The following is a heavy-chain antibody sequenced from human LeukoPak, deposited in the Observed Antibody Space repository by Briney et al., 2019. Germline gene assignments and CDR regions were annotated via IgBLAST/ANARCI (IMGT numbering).Heavy chain of an antibody. Sequence: PGGSLRLSCAASGFTFSSYGMHWVRQAPGKGLEWVAIISYGGSTKDYVDSVRGRFTISRDNSKNTLYLQMNSLRAEDTAVYYCAKVRYSSGWPEFDHWGQGTLVTVSS. J-gene: IGHJ4*02. V-gene: IGHV3-30*18. CDR2: ISYGGSTK. D-gene: IGHD6-19*01. CDR1: GFTFSSYG. CDR3: AKVRYSSGWPEFDH.